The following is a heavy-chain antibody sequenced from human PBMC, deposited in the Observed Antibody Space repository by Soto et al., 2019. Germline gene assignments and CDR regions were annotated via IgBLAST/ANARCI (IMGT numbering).Heavy chain of an antibody. Sequence: QVLLVESGGGVVQPGTSLTLSCAASGFPFTSYAMHWDRQTPEKGLQWLTIISSDGSTIHYVDSVKGRFTISRDNSKNTVYLQMNSLRADDTAVYYCARGTGSGSFLIDYWGQGTLVTVSS. CDR3: ARGTGSGSFLIDY. CDR1: GFPFTSYA. CDR2: ISSDGSTI. D-gene: IGHD3-10*01. V-gene: IGHV3-30-3*01. J-gene: IGHJ4*02.